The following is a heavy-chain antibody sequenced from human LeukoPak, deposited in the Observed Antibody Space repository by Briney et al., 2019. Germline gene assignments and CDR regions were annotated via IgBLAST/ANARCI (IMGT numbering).Heavy chain of an antibody. CDR2: MNPNSGNT. D-gene: IGHD6-19*01. V-gene: IGHV1-8*01. J-gene: IGHJ4*02. CDR1: GYTFTSSD. CDR3: ARGGVYSSGAYYFDY. Sequence: ASVKVSCKASGYTFTSSDINWVRQATGQGLEWMGWMNPNSGNTGYAQKFQGRVAMTRNTSISTAYMELSSLRSEDTAVYYCARGGVYSSGAYYFDYWGQGTLVTVSS.